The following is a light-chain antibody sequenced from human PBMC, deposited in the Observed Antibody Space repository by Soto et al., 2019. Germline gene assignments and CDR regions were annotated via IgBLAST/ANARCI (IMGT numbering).Light chain of an antibody. CDR2: GAS. V-gene: IGKV1-39*01. CDR1: QTVSTS. Sequence: DIQMTQSPSSLSASVGDTVTFTCRASQTVSTSLTWYLLKPGKAPKLLIYGASSLQSGVPSRFSANGSATEFALTISGLRPEDSATFYCQQSYKTPRTFGQGSRLEIK. CDR3: QQSYKTPRT. J-gene: IGKJ2*01.